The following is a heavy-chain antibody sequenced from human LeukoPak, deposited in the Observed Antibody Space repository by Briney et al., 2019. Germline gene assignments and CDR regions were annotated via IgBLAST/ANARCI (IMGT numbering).Heavy chain of an antibody. D-gene: IGHD6-19*01. Sequence: PSETLSLTCTVSGGSISSYYWTWIRQPPGKGLEWIGYIYYSGSTYYNPSLKSRVTISVDTSKNQFSLKLTSVTAADTAVYYCAPINSGWDGGNAFDIWGQGTMVTVSS. V-gene: IGHV4-59*04. CDR1: GGSISSYY. J-gene: IGHJ3*02. CDR3: APINSGWDGGNAFDI. CDR2: IYYSGST.